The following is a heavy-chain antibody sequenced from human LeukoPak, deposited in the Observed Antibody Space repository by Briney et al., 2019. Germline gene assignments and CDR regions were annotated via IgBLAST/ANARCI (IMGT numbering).Heavy chain of an antibody. V-gene: IGHV3-64*04. CDR3: ARDQYAFDI. CDR1: GFTFSSYA. J-gene: IGHJ3*02. Sequence: PGGPLRLSCSASGFTFSSYAMHWVRQAPGKGLEYVSGVSTNGGSTYYADSVKGRFTISRDNAKKSLYLQMNSLRAEDTAVYYCARDQYAFDIWGQGTMVTVSS. CDR2: VSTNGGST.